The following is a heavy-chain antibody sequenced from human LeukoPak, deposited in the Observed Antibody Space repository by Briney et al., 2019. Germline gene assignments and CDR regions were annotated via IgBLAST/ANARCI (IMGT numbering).Heavy chain of an antibody. CDR1: GFTFSSYG. Sequence: GRSLRLSCAASGFTFSSYGMHWVRQAPGKGLEWVAVIWYDGSNKYYADSVKGRFTISRDNFKNRLDLQMNSLRVEDTAVYYCAKSRAVAGTETFDYWGQGTLVTVSS. CDR3: AKSRAVAGTETFDY. V-gene: IGHV3-33*06. CDR2: IWYDGSNK. J-gene: IGHJ4*02. D-gene: IGHD6-19*01.